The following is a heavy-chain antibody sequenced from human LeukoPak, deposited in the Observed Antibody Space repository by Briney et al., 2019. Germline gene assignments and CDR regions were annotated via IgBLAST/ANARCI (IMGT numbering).Heavy chain of an antibody. Sequence: GGSLRLSCAASGFTFSNAWMSWVRQAPGKGLEWVGRIKSKTDGGTTDYAAPVKGRFTISRDDSKNTLYLQMNSLKTEDTAVYYCTTTEPVWFGGDYWGQGTLVTVSS. D-gene: IGHD3-10*01. CDR2: IKSKTDGGTT. CDR1: GFTFSNAW. V-gene: IGHV3-15*01. CDR3: TTTEPVWFGGDY. J-gene: IGHJ4*02.